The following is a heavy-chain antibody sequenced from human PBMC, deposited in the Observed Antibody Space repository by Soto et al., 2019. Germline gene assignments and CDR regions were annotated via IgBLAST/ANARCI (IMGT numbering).Heavy chain of an antibody. CDR2: ISGSGGST. J-gene: IGHJ4*02. CDR3: AKALWFGELLEGNFDY. Sequence: VQLVESGGGVVQPGRSLRLSCAASGFTFSSYAMSWVRQAPGKGLEWVSAISGSGGSTYYADSVKGRFTISRDNSKNTLYLQMNSLRAEDTAVYYCAKALWFGELLEGNFDYWGQGTLVTVSS. V-gene: IGHV3-23*04. CDR1: GFTFSSYA. D-gene: IGHD3-10*01.